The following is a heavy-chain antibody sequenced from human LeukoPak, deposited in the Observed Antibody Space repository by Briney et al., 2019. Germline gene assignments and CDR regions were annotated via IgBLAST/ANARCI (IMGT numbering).Heavy chain of an antibody. CDR1: GVTFTNYW. CDR3: ARGGYSYGYADY. Sequence: GESLKISCKSSGVTFTNYWFAWVRQMPGKGLEWMGIIFPGDSDVRYSPSFQGHVTISADRSTSTAYVQWSTLMASDSALYYCARGGYSYGYADYWGQGTLVAVSS. D-gene: IGHD5-18*01. V-gene: IGHV5-51*01. J-gene: IGHJ4*02. CDR2: IFPGDSDV.